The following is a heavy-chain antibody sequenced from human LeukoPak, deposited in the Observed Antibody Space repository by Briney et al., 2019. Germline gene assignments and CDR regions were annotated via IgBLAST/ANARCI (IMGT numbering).Heavy chain of an antibody. V-gene: IGHV3-74*01. D-gene: IGHD2-2*01. CDR1: GYTFSTYW. J-gene: IGHJ4*02. CDR3: ARGGWYCTSTSCYEDY. Sequence: GGSLRLSCAASGYTFSTYWMHWVRQAPGRGLVWVSRINTDGSSTSYADSVKGRFTISRDNAKNTLYLQMNSLRAEDTAVYYCARGGWYCTSTSCYEDYWGQGTLVTVSS. CDR2: INTDGSST.